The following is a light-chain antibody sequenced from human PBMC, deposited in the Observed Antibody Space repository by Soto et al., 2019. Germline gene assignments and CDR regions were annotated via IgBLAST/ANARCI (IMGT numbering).Light chain of an antibody. V-gene: IGKV3-15*01. CDR3: QQYNIWPPLT. CDR1: QSVSSN. J-gene: IGKJ4*01. CDR2: GAS. Sequence: EIVMTQSPATLSVSPGERATLSCRASQSVSSNLAWYQQKPGQAPRLLIYGASTRPTGIPARFSGSGSGTEFTLTISSLQSEDFALYYCQQYNIWPPLTFGGGTKVEIK.